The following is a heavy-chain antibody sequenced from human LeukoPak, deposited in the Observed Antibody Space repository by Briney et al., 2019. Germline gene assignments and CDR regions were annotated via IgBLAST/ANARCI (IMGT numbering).Heavy chain of an antibody. V-gene: IGHV3-21*01. CDR3: ARDPPPIAVAGSF. CDR1: GFTFSSYS. D-gene: IGHD6-19*01. Sequence: GGSLRLSCAASGFTFSSYSMNWFRQAPGKGLEWVSSISSSSSFIYYADSVKGRFTISRDNAKNSLYLQMNSLRAEDTAVYYCARDPPPIAVAGSFWGQGTLVTVSS. J-gene: IGHJ4*02. CDR2: ISSSSSFI.